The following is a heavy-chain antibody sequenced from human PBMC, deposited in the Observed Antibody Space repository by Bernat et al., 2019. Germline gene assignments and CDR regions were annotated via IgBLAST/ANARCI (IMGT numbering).Heavy chain of an antibody. V-gene: IGHV3-74*01. CDR3: ARGPTAGYHFDY. Sequence: EVQLVESGGGLVQPGGSLRLSCAASGFTFSTYWMHWVRQAPGKGLVWVSRINDDGSTTDYADSVKGRFTISRDNAKNTLYLHMNSLRAEDTAVYYCARGPTAGYHFDYWGQGTLVTVSS. J-gene: IGHJ4*02. D-gene: IGHD6-25*01. CDR2: INDDGSTT. CDR1: GFTFSTYW.